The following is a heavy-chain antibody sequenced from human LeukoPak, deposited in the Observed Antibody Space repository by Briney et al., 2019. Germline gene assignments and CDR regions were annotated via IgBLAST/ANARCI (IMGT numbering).Heavy chain of an antibody. Sequence: KPSETLSLTCTVSGGSISSYYWSWIRQPPGKGLGWIGYIYYSGSTNYNPSLKSRVTISVDTSKNQFSLKLSSVTAADMAVYYCARAPPTYSSSWYFNAFDIWGQGTMVTVSS. CDR1: GGSISSYY. J-gene: IGHJ3*02. D-gene: IGHD6-13*01. V-gene: IGHV4-59*01. CDR3: ARAPPTYSSSWYFNAFDI. CDR2: IYYSGST.